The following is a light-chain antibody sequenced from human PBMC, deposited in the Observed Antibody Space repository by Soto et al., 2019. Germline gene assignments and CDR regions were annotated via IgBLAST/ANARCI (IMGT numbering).Light chain of an antibody. J-gene: IGKJ1*01. V-gene: IGKV3-15*01. Sequence: ELVMTQSPATLSVSPGERATLSCRASQSISNNLAWYHQRPGQAPRLLIYGASTRATGIPARFSGSGSGTEFTLTISSLQSEDFAVYYCQQYNNWWTFGQGTSVEIK. CDR3: QQYNNWWT. CDR1: QSISNN. CDR2: GAS.